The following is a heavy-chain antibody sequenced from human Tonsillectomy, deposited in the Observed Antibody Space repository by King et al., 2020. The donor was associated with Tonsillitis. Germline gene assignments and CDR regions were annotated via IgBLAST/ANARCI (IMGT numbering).Heavy chain of an antibody. V-gene: IGHV1-69*01. D-gene: IGHD2-15*01. CDR3: ARGGGSPHSGLAV. Sequence: QLVQSGAEVKKPGSSVKVSCKASGGTFSSYDITWVRHAPGQGLEGMGGIIPIFGTSNYAQKLQGRVTLTADESTSTAYMELSSLRSEDTAVYYCARGGGSPHSGLAVWGQGTTVIVSS. CDR2: IIPIFGTS. CDR1: GGTFSSYD. J-gene: IGHJ6*02.